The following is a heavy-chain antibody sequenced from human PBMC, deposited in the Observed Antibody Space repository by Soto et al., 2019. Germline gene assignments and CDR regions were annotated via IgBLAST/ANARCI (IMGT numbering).Heavy chain of an antibody. CDR2: ISAYNGNT. Sequence: QVQLVQSGAEVKKPGASVKVSCKASGYTFTSYGIIWVRQAPGQGLEWMGWISAYNGNTNYAQKLQGRVTMTTDTSTSTAYMELRSLRSDDTAVYYCASLGGMWGPRREGAFDIWGQGTMVTVSS. CDR1: GYTFTSYG. J-gene: IGHJ3*02. V-gene: IGHV1-18*01. D-gene: IGHD3-16*01. CDR3: ASLGGMWGPRREGAFDI.